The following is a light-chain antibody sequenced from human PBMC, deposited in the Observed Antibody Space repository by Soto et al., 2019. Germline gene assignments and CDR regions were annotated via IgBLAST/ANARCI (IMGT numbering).Light chain of an antibody. J-gene: IGLJ2*01. Sequence: QSVLTQPPSASGTPGQRVTISCSESSSNIGSNYVYWYQQFPGAAPKLLIYSNTQRPSGVPDRFSGSKYGTSASLAIRGLRSEDEADYYCASWDDSLSGRVFGGGTKVTV. CDR1: SSNIGSNY. CDR2: SNT. CDR3: ASWDDSLSGRV. V-gene: IGLV1-47*02.